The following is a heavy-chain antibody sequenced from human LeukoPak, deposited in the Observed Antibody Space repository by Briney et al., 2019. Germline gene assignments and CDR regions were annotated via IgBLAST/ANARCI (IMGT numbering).Heavy chain of an antibody. CDR3: ARQNYDYVWGSYRYTDY. CDR1: GGSISSSSYY. V-gene: IGHV4-39*01. J-gene: IGHJ4*02. D-gene: IGHD3-16*02. CDR2: IYYSGST. Sequence: SETLPLTCTVSGGSISSSSYYWGWIRQPPGKGLEWIGSIYYSGSTYYNPSLKSRVTISVDTSKNQFSLKLSSVTAADAAVYYCARQNYDYVWGSYRYTDYWGQGTLVTVSS.